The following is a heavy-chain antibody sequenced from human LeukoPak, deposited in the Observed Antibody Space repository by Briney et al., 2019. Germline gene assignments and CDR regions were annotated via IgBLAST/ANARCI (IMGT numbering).Heavy chain of an antibody. V-gene: IGHV3-30*18. Sequence: GGSLRLSCAASGFTFSSHGMHWVRQAPGEGLEWVAGISHEGSNEYYADSVKGRFTISRDNSKNTLDLQMNSLRAEDTALYYCVKQRWKDGAPHFDCWGQGTLVTVSS. CDR3: VKQRWKDGAPHFDC. J-gene: IGHJ4*02. CDR1: GFTFSSHG. CDR2: ISHEGSNE. D-gene: IGHD1-1*01.